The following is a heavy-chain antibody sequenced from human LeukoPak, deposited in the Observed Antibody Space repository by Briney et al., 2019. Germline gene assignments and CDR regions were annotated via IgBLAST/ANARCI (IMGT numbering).Heavy chain of an antibody. Sequence: SETLSLTCAVYGGSFSGYYWSWIRQPPGKGLEWIGEINHSESTNYNPSLKSRVTISVDTSKNQFSLKLSSVTAADTAVYYCATRLGSSWFKYGMDVWGKGTTVTVSS. CDR1: GGSFSGYY. D-gene: IGHD6-13*01. J-gene: IGHJ6*04. CDR2: INHSEST. V-gene: IGHV4-34*01. CDR3: ATRLGSSWFKYGMDV.